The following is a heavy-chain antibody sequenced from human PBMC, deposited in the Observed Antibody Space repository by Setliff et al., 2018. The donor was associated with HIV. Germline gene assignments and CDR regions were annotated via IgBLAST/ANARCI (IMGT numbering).Heavy chain of an antibody. D-gene: IGHD4-17*01. CDR3: ATSGDYGDYDY. CDR2: IYRSGST. Sequence: SETLSLTCAVSDYSISSGYYWGWIRQPPGKGLEWIGGIYRSGSTYYNPSLKSRVTISVDTSKNQFSLKLTSVTAADTAVYYCATSGDYGDYDYWGQGTLVTVSS. CDR1: DYSISSGYY. J-gene: IGHJ4*02. V-gene: IGHV4-38-2*01.